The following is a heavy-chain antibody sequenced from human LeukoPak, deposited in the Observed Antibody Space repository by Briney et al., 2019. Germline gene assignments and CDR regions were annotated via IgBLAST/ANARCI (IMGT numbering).Heavy chain of an antibody. V-gene: IGHV3-11*01. Sequence: GGSLRLSCAASGFTFSDYYMSWIRQDPGRGLEWVSYISSSGSTIYYADSVKGRFTISRDNAKNSLYLQMNSLRAEDTAVYYCAKRRAVTPIREAIDSWGQGTLVTVSS. D-gene: IGHD2-21*02. J-gene: IGHJ4*02. CDR3: AKRRAVTPIREAIDS. CDR2: ISSSGSTI. CDR1: GFTFSDYY.